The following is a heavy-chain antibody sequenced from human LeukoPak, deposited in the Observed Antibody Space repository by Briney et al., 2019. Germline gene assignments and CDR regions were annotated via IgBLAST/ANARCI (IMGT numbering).Heavy chain of an antibody. CDR1: GFTFSSYS. D-gene: IGHD2-2*01. CDR3: ARTYCSSTSCLYYYYYMDV. J-gene: IGHJ6*03. CDR2: ISSSSSTI. Sequence: PGGSLRLSCAASGFTFSSYSMNWVRQAPGKGLEGVSYISSSSSTIYYADSVKGRFTISRDNAKNSLYLQMNSLRAEDTAVYYCARTYCSSTSCLYYYYYMDVWGKGTTVTVSS. V-gene: IGHV3-48*01.